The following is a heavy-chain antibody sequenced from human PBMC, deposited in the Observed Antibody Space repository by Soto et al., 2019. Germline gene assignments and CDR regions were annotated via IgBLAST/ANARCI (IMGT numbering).Heavy chain of an antibody. D-gene: IGHD3-22*01. V-gene: IGHV3-48*03. CDR1: GFTFSSYE. CDR3: ARDRYDRSGANPFDY. J-gene: IGHJ4*02. CDR2: ISSSGSTI. Sequence: GSLRLSCAASGFTFSSYEMNWVRQAPGKGLEWVSYISSSGSTIYYADSVTGRFTISRDNAKNSLYLQMNSLRAEDTAVYYCARDRYDRSGANPFDYWGQGTLVTVSS.